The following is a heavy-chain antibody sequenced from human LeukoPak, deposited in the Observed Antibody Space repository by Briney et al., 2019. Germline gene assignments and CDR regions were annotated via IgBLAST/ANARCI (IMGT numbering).Heavy chain of an antibody. D-gene: IGHD2-21*01. J-gene: IGHJ4*02. CDR2: ISTTGTTI. CDR3: AGVWQDYSGVDY. V-gene: IGHV3-48*02. CDR1: GFTFSAYH. Sequence: GGSLRPSCAASGFTFSAYHINWVRQAPGKGLEWISYISTTGTTIHYADSVKGRFAISRDNAKSSLYLQMNSLRDEDTAVYYCAGVWQDYSGVDYWGQGTLVTVSS.